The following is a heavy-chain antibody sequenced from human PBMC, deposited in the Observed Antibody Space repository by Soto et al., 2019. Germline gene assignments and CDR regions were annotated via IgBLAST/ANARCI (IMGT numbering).Heavy chain of an antibody. CDR3: AKGRMSLGYCSGGSCYIVDY. V-gene: IGHV3-23*01. J-gene: IGHJ4*02. D-gene: IGHD2-15*01. Sequence: GGSLRLSCAASGFTFSSYAMSWVRQAPGKGLEWVSAISGNGGGTYYADSVKGRFTMSRDNSKNTLYLQMNSLRAEDTAVYYCAKGRMSLGYCSGGSCYIVDYWGQGTLVTVSS. CDR1: GFTFSSYA. CDR2: ISGNGGGT.